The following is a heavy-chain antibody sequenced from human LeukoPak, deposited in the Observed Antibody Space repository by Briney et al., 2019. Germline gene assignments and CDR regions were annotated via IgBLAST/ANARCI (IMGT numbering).Heavy chain of an antibody. Sequence: ASETLSLTCAIYGGSFSGYYWSWIRQPPGKGLEWIGEINHSASTNYNPSLKSRVTISVDTSKNQFSLSLSSVTAADTAVYYCARHQGTVTKYYFDLWGQGTLVTVSS. CDR1: GGSFSGYY. V-gene: IGHV4-34*01. D-gene: IGHD4-17*01. CDR3: ARHQGTVTKYYFDL. CDR2: INHSAST. J-gene: IGHJ4*02.